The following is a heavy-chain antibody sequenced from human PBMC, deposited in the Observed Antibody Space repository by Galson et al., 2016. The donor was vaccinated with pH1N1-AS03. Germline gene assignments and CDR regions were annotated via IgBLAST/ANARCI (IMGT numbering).Heavy chain of an antibody. CDR2: ISSSGSTI. J-gene: IGHJ6*02. CDR3: ARDDSGYDLFYYYGMHV. Sequence: SLRLSCAASGFTFSSYEMNWVRQAPGKGLEWVSYISSSGSTIYYADSVKGRFTISRDNAKNSLYLQMDSLRAEDTAVYYCARDDSGYDLFYYYGMHVWGQGTTVTVSS. V-gene: IGHV3-48*03. D-gene: IGHD5-12*01. CDR1: GFTFSSYE.